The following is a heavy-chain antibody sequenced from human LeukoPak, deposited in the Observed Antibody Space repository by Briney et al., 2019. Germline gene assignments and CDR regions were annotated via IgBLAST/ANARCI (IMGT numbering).Heavy chain of an antibody. J-gene: IGHJ4*02. CDR2: VRGRDAGT. D-gene: IGHD1-26*01. CDR3: AKNRGGSYYSGSDY. CDR1: GFTFSSYA. Sequence: GGSLRLSCAASGFTFSSYAMNWVRQAPGKGLEWVSSVRGRDAGTSYAASVKGRFTISRDNSKNTLYLQMNSLRADDTAVYYCAKNRGGSYYSGSDYWGQGTLVTVSS. V-gene: IGHV3-23*01.